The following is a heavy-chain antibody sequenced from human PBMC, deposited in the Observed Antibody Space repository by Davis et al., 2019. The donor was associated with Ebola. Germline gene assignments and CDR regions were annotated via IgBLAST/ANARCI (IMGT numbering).Heavy chain of an antibody. V-gene: IGHV3-21*01. J-gene: IGHJ6*02. CDR3: AREHSSSPYYYYYGMDV. CDR2: ISSSLTSI. D-gene: IGHD6-13*01. Sequence: GESLKISCAASGFAFNNYNMNWVRQAPGKGLEWVSSISSSLTSIYYADSVKGRFTISRDNAKNSLYLQMNSLRAEDTAVYYCAREHSSSPYYYYYGMDVWGQGTTVTVSS. CDR1: GFAFNNYN.